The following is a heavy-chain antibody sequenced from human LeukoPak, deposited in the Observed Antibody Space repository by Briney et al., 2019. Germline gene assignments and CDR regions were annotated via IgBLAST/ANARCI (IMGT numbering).Heavy chain of an antibody. D-gene: IGHD5-18*01. CDR2: TYYSGST. Sequence: SETLSLTCTVSGGSISSGDYYWSWIRQAPGQGLEWIGYTYYSGSTYYNPSLKSRVTISVDTSVNQFSLKLSSVTAADTAVYYCARRRGYSYGNFDSWGQGTLVTVSS. CDR3: ARRRGYSYGNFDS. CDR1: GGSISSGDYY. J-gene: IGHJ4*02. V-gene: IGHV4-30-4*01.